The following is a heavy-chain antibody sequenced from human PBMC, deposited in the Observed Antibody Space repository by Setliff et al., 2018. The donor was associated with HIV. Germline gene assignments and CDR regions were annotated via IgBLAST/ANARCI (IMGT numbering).Heavy chain of an antibody. J-gene: IGHJ4*02. CDR2: MNPNSGST. Sequence: ASVKVSCKASGYTFTSYDINWVRQAPGRGLEWMGWMNPNSGSTDYAQRFQGRVTISRDTSISTTYMELSSLTFEDTAVYYCTRGGFFGVADRRALANWGQGTLVTVSS. CDR1: GYTFTSYD. V-gene: IGHV1-8*01. CDR3: TRGGFFGVADRRALAN. D-gene: IGHD3-3*01.